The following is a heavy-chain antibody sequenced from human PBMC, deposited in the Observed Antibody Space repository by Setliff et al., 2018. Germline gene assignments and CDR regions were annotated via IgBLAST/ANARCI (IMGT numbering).Heavy chain of an antibody. Sequence: PSETLSLTCTVSGGSISSGGYYWSWIRQHPGKGLEWIGYIYYSGNTYYNPSLKSRITISVDTSKNQFSLKLSSVTAADTAVYYCARVPRFTDTRNAFDIWHQPTIVAFS. CDR2: IYYSGNT. CDR1: GGSISSGGYY. D-gene: IGHD5-18*01. V-gene: IGHV4-31*03. CDR3: ARVPRFTDTRNAFDI. J-gene: IGHJ3*02.